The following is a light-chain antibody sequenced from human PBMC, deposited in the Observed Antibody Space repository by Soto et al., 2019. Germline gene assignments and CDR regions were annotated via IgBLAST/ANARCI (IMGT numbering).Light chain of an antibody. J-gene: IGKJ2*01. Sequence: ETVMTQSPATLSVSPGERATLSCRASESVSSDLAWYQQKPGQAPRLLIYGASSRATGFPARFSGSGSGTEFTLTITSLQSEDFAVYYCQQYHNWPRTFGQGTKLEIK. CDR3: QQYHNWPRT. V-gene: IGKV3-15*01. CDR2: GAS. CDR1: ESVSSD.